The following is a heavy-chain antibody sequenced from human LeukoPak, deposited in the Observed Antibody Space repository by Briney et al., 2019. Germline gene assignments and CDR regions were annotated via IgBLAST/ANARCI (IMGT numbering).Heavy chain of an antibody. D-gene: IGHD5-12*01. Sequence: GASVKVSCKASGGTFSSYAISWVRQAPGQGREWMGGMIPIFGTANYAQKFQGGVTITAQKHTRTAYMELSSLTSEDTAVYYCARVGARSGYDVFPGYWGQGTLVTVSS. CDR2: MIPIFGTA. CDR1: GGTFSSYA. CDR3: ARVGARSGYDVFPGY. J-gene: IGHJ4*02. V-gene: IGHV1-69*06.